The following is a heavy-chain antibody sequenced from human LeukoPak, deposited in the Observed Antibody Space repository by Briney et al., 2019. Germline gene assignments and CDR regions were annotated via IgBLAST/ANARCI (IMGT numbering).Heavy chain of an antibody. D-gene: IGHD2-15*01. CDR3: ARDGFDIVVVVATDPANYYYYYMDV. CDR2: ISGSGGST. Sequence: GGSLRLSCAASGFTFSSYAMSWVRQAPGKGLEWVSAISGSGGSTYYADSVKGRFTISRDNSKNTVYLQMNSLRAEDTAVYYCARDGFDIVVVVATDPANYYYYYMDVWGKGTTVTVSS. CDR1: GFTFSSYA. J-gene: IGHJ6*03. V-gene: IGHV3-23*01.